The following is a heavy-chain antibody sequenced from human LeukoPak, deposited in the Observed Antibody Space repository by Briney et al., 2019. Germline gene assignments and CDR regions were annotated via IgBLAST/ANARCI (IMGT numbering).Heavy chain of an antibody. V-gene: IGHV1-69*13. D-gene: IGHD3-10*01. CDR3: ARSPGDPYYYGSGSYPMRAFDI. CDR1: GGTFSSYA. CDR2: IIPIFGTA. Sequence: ASVKVSCKASGGTFSSYAISWVRQAPGQGLEWMGGIIPIFGTANYAQKFQGRVTITADESTSTAYMELSSLRSEDTAVYYCARSPGDPYYYGSGSYPMRAFDIWGQGTMVTVSS. J-gene: IGHJ3*02.